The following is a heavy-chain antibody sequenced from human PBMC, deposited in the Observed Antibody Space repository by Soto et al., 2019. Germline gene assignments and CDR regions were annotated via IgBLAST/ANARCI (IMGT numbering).Heavy chain of an antibody. Sequence: PGESLKISCKGSGYSFTSYWIGWVRQMPGKGLERMGIIYPGDSDTRYSPSFQGQVTISADKSISTAYLQWSSLKASDTAMYYCATPYYDFWSGYYSRDYYYGMDVWGQGTTVTV. D-gene: IGHD3-3*01. J-gene: IGHJ6*02. V-gene: IGHV5-51*01. CDR3: ATPYYDFWSGYYSRDYYYGMDV. CDR1: GYSFTSYW. CDR2: IYPGDSDT.